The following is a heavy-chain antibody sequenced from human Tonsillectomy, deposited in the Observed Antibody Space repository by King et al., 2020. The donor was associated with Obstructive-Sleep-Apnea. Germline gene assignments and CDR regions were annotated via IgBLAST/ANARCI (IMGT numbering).Heavy chain of an antibody. CDR1: GDSFSNKNYY. V-gene: IGHV4-39*07. Sequence: QLQESGPALVKPSETLSLTCTVSGDSFSNKNYYWGWIRQPPGKGLEWIASIYYSGSAYYNPSLLSRVTISVDTSKTQFSLNLSSVTAADTAVFYCARGHIVAVTALPSGGFDMWGQGTMVTVSS. CDR3: ARGHIVAVTALPSGGFDM. D-gene: IGHD2-21*02. CDR2: IYYSGSA. J-gene: IGHJ3*02.